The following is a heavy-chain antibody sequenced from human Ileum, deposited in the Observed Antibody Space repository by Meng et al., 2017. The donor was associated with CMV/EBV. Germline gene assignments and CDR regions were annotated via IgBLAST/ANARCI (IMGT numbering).Heavy chain of an antibody. Sequence: SVKVSCKASGYTFASNIINWVRQAPGQGLEWMGRIIPILGIANYAQKFQGRVTITADKSTSTAYMELSSLRSEDTAVYYCASFFDLPFFDYWGQGTLVTVSS. V-gene: IGHV1-69*02. CDR1: GYTFASNI. D-gene: IGHD3-16*02. CDR3: ASFFDLPFFDY. CDR2: IIPILGIA. J-gene: IGHJ4*02.